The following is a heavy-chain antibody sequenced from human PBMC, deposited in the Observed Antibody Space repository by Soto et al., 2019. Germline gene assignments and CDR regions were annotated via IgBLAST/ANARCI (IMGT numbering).Heavy chain of an antibody. V-gene: IGHV3-66*01. CDR1: GFTVSNLY. CDR3: ARDTLGGADDFLQ. CDR2: ISSGGST. Sequence: EVQLVGSGGGLVQPGGSLRLSCAASGFTVSNLYMTWVRQAPGKGLQWVAVISSGGSTYYADSVKGRFTISRDNSKNTLYLEMNSLRAEDTAVYYCARDTLGGADDFLQGGQGTLVTVSS. J-gene: IGHJ4*02. D-gene: IGHD3-3*01.